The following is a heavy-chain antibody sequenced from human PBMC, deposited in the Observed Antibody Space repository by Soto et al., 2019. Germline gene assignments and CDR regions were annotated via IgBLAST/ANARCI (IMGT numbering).Heavy chain of an antibody. J-gene: IGHJ4*02. CDR2: INPSGGST. D-gene: IGHD2-15*01. CDR3: ARDHNLGYCSCGSRYPRYYFDY. V-gene: IGHV1-46*01. Sequence: ASVKVSCKASGYTFPSYYMHWVRQAPGQGLEWMGIINPSGGSTSYAQKFQGRVTMTRDTSTSTVYMELSSLRSEDTAVYYCARDHNLGYCSCGSRYPRYYFDYWGQGTLVTVS. CDR1: GYTFPSYY.